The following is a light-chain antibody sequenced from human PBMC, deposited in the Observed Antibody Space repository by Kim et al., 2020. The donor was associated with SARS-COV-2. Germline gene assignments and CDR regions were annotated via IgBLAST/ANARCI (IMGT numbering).Light chain of an antibody. V-gene: IGKV1-5*03. CDR2: KAS. Sequence: ASVGDRVTITCRASQSISSWLAWYQQKPGKAPKLLIYKASSLESGVPSRFSGSGSGTEFTLTSSSLQPDDFATYYCQQYNSYPFTFGPGTKVDIK. CDR3: QQYNSYPFT. J-gene: IGKJ3*01. CDR1: QSISSW.